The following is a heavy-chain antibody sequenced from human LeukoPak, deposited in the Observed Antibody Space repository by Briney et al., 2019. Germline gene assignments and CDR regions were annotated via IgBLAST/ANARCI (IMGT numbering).Heavy chain of an antibody. CDR3: ARGNILSGYCFDF. Sequence: SETLSLTCAVYGGSITGYYWSWIRQPPGKGLEWVGEIHYTGATSYNPSLKSRATISIDTSKNQVSLKLSSVTAADTAVYYCARGNILSGYCFDFWGQGAPVTVSS. J-gene: IGHJ4*02. D-gene: IGHD3-9*01. CDR1: GGSITGYY. CDR2: IHYTGAT. V-gene: IGHV4-34*01.